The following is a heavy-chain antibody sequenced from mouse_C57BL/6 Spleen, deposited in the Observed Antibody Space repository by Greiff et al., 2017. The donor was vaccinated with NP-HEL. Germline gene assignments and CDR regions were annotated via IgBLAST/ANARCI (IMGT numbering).Heavy chain of an antibody. D-gene: IGHD1-1*01. CDR2: IYPGDGDT. CDR1: GYAFSSSW. Sequence: LEESGPELVKPGASVKISCKASGYAFSSSWMNWVKQRPGKGLEWIGRIYPGDGDTNYNGKFKGKATLTADKSSSTAYMQLSSLTSEDSAVYFCARSDYYGSWFAYWGQGTLVTVSA. V-gene: IGHV1-82*01. J-gene: IGHJ3*01. CDR3: ARSDYYGSWFAY.